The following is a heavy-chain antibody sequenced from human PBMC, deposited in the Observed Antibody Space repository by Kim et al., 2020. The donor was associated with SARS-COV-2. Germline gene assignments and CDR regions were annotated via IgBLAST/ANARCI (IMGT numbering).Heavy chain of an antibody. CDR1: GFTFSSYA. CDR2: ISYDGSNK. V-gene: IGHV3-30*04. Sequence: GGSLRLSCAASGFTFSSYAMHWVRQAPGKGLEWVAVISYDGSNKYYADSVKGRFTISRDNSKNTLYLQMNSLRAEDTAVYYCARDDHYYGSGNFDYWGQGTLVTVSS. D-gene: IGHD3-10*01. J-gene: IGHJ4*02. CDR3: ARDDHYYGSGNFDY.